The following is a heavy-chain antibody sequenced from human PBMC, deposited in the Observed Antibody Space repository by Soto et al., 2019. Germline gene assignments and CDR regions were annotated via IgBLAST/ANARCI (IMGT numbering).Heavy chain of an antibody. D-gene: IGHD1-26*01. J-gene: IGHJ4*02. CDR1: GFTFSSYG. CDR2: ISYDGSNT. Sequence: GGSLRLSCVSSGFTFSSYGMHLVRQAPGKGLEWVAIISYDGSNTYYADSVKGRFTISRDNSKNTLYLQMNSLRAEDTSVYYCAKEGGLSGSYYISSSYYFDYWGQGTLVTSPQ. V-gene: IGHV3-30*18. CDR3: AKEGGLSGSYYISSSYYFDY.